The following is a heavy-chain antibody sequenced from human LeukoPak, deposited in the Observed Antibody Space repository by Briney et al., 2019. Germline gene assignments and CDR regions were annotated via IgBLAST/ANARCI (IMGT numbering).Heavy chain of an antibody. J-gene: IGHJ4*02. CDR1: GYTFTSYD. Sequence: ASVKVSCKASGYTFTSYDINWVRQATGQGLEWMGWMNPNSGNTGYAQKFQGRVTMTRNTSISTAYMELSSLRSEDTAVYYCARARGALLCFGGAIITMIVVVSCCFDYWGQGTLVTVSS. CDR3: ARARGALLCFGGAIITMIVVVSCCFDY. D-gene: IGHD3-22*01. CDR2: MNPNSGNT. V-gene: IGHV1-8*01.